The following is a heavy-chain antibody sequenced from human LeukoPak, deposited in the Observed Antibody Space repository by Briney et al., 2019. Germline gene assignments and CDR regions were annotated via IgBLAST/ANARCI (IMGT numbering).Heavy chain of an antibody. CDR3: ARVRCSGGSCPYYYYYYYMDV. CDR2: INHSGST. CDR1: GGSFSGYY. D-gene: IGHD2-15*01. J-gene: IGHJ6*03. Sequence: SETLSLTCAVYGGSFSGYYWSWIRQPPGKGLEWVGEINHSGSTNYNPSLKSRVTISVDTSKNQFSLKLRFVTAADTAVYYCARVRCSGGSCPYYYYYYYMDVWGKGTTVTVSS. V-gene: IGHV4-34*01.